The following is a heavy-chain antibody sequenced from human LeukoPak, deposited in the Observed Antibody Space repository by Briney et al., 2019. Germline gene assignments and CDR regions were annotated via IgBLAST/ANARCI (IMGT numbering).Heavy chain of an antibody. CDR2: IDPSDSYT. V-gene: IGHV5-10-1*01. CDR1: VYRFTSYW. CDR3: ARLDYDSSGYYYIYFQH. Sequence: ESLKISCKGSVYRFTSYWISWVRQMPGKGREWMGRIDPSDSYTNYSPSFQGHVTISADKSISTAYLQWSSLKASDTAMYYCARLDYDSSGYYYIYFQHWGQGTLVTVSS. D-gene: IGHD3-22*01. J-gene: IGHJ1*01.